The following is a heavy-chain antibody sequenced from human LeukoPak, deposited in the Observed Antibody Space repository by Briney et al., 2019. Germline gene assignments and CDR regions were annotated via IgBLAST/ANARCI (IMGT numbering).Heavy chain of an antibody. D-gene: IGHD4-17*01. CDR2: ISAYNGNT. Sequence: ASVKVSCKAFGYTFTSYGISWVRQAPGQGLEWMGWISAYNGNTNYAQKLQGRVTMTTDTSTSTAYMELRSLRSDDTAVYYCARDEATTVTTDAFDIWGQGTMVTVSS. J-gene: IGHJ3*02. V-gene: IGHV1-18*01. CDR1: GYTFTSYG. CDR3: ARDEATTVTTDAFDI.